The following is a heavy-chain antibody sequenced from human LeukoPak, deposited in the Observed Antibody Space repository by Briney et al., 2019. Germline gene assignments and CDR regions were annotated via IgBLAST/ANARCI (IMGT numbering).Heavy chain of an antibody. D-gene: IGHD4-11*01. CDR3: TRVEETATTAAIIRKYSYYYYYMDV. Sequence: GWSLTLSCAASGFTFSDYAMSWVRQAPGQGLEGVANIKQDGSEKHYVDSVKGRFTISRDNAKNSLYLQMSSLRAEDTAVYYCTRVEETATTAAIIRKYSYYYYYMDVWGKGNTVTVSS. CDR2: IKQDGSEK. J-gene: IGHJ6*03. CDR1: GFTFSDYA. V-gene: IGHV3-7*01.